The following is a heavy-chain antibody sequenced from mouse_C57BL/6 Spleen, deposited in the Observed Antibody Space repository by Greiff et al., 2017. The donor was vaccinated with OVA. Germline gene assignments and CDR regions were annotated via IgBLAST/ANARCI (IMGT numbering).Heavy chain of an antibody. J-gene: IGHJ2*01. CDR1: GYTFTGYW. D-gene: IGHD2-5*01. CDR2: ILPGSGST. Sequence: QVQLQQSGAELMKPGASVKLSCKAPGYTFTGYWIEWVKQRPGHGLEWIGEILPGSGSTNYNEKFKGKATFTADTSSNTAYMQLSSLTTEDSAIYCCAREPFYSNYREHLDYWGQGTTLTVSS. V-gene: IGHV1-9*01. CDR3: AREPFYSNYREHLDY.